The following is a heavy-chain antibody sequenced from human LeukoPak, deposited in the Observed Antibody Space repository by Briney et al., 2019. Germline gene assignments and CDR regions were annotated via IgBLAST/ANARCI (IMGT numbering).Heavy chain of an antibody. CDR2: ISSSSTII. D-gene: IGHD3-16*01. CDR3: GASRQYVGAFDI. CDR1: GLTFSSYE. V-gene: IGHV3-48*03. Sequence: GGSLRLSCAASGLTFSSYELYWVRQAPGKGLEWISYISSSSTIIKYADSVRGRFTISRDDARESLYLQMSSLRADDTAIYYCGASRQYVGAFDIWGQGTLVTDSS. J-gene: IGHJ3*02.